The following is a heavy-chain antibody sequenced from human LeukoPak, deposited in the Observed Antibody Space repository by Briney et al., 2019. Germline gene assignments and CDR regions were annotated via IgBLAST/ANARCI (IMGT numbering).Heavy chain of an antibody. V-gene: IGHV4-61*01. CDR2: IYDSGST. CDR3: ASGGLWFASQRGAFDV. CDR1: GGSISSASYY. J-gene: IGHJ3*01. Sequence: SETLSLTCTVSGGSISSASYYWSWIRQPPGKGLEWIGYIYDSGSTNYNPSLKSRVTISVDTSKNQFSLKLSSVTAADTAVFYCASGGLWFASQRGAFDVWGQGTMVTVSS. D-gene: IGHD3-10*01.